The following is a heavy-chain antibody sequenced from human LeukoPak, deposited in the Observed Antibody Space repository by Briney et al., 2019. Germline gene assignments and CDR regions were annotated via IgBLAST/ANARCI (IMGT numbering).Heavy chain of an antibody. Sequence: GGSLRLSCAASGFTFSSYGMHWVRQAPGKGLEWVAVIWYDGSNKYYADSVKGRFTISRDNSKNTLYLQMNSLRAEDTAVYYCARDRGASIVATIFDCWGQGTLVTVPS. CDR3: ARDRGASIVATIFDC. CDR2: IWYDGSNK. D-gene: IGHD5-12*01. J-gene: IGHJ4*02. V-gene: IGHV3-33*01. CDR1: GFTFSSYG.